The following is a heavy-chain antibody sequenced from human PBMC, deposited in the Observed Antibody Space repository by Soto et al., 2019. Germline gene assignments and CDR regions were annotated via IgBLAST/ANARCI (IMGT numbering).Heavy chain of an antibody. D-gene: IGHD4-17*01. CDR3: ATPMTTDRDSSNMDV. V-gene: IGHV1-69*06. CDR1: GGTFSSST. Sequence: QVQLVQSGAEVKKPGSSVKVSCKASGGTFSSSTLTWVRQAPGQGLEWMGGIILMFGTANYAQKFQGRVTVTADKSTSTAYMELSSLRSEDTAVYYCATPMTTDRDSSNMDVGGQGTTVTVSS. J-gene: IGHJ6*02. CDR2: IILMFGTA.